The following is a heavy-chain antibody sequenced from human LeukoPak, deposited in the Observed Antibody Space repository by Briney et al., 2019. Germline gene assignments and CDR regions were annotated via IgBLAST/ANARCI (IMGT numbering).Heavy chain of an antibody. Sequence: GGSLRLSCAASGFIFTDYWMYWVRQAPGRGLAWVANIKEDGSEKNYVDSVKGRFTISRDNAKNSVYLQMNSLRAEDTAVYYCARDKFQSRAQGRSTSYGMDVWGQGTTVTVSS. J-gene: IGHJ6*02. CDR2: IKEDGSEK. V-gene: IGHV3-7*01. CDR3: ARDKFQSRAQGRSTSYGMDV. CDR1: GFIFTDYW. D-gene: IGHD2-2*01.